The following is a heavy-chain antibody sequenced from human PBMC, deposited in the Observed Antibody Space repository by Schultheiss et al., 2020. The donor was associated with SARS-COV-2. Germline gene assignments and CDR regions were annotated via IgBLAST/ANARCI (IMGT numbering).Heavy chain of an antibody. Sequence: SQTLSLTCTVSGGSISSYYWSWIRQPAGKGLEWIGYIYYSGSTNYNPSLKSRVTISVDTSKNQFSLKLSSVTAADTAVYYCARGLELAAGTTVWFDPWGQGTLVTVSS. V-gene: IGHV4-59*12. D-gene: IGHD1-7*01. CDR1: GGSISSYY. CDR3: ARGLELAAGTTVWFDP. J-gene: IGHJ5*02. CDR2: IYYSGST.